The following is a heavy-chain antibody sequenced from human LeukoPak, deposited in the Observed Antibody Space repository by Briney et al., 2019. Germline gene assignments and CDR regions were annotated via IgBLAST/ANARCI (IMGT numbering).Heavy chain of an antibody. V-gene: IGHV6-1*01. J-gene: IGHJ4*02. Sequence: SQTLSLTCAISGDSVSSNSAAWNWIRQSPSRGLEWLGRTYYRSKWNNDYAVSVKGRITIHPDTSKNQFALQLNSVTPEDTAVYYCARDQRGYYDSSGYYYAIFDYWGQGTLVTVSS. CDR3: ARDQRGYYDSSGYYYAIFDY. D-gene: IGHD3-22*01. CDR1: GDSVSSNSAA. CDR2: TYYRSKWNN.